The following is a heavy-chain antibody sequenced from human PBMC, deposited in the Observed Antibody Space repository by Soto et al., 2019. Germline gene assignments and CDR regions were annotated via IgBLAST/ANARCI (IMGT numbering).Heavy chain of an antibody. D-gene: IGHD3-3*01. J-gene: IGHJ6*02. CDR3: ARDSAIFGVAPETQYGMDV. Sequence: GGSMRLSSAASGFTFSSYGMHWVRQAPGKGLEWVAVIWYDGSNKYYADSVKGRFTISRDNSKNTLYLQMNSLRAEDTAVYYCARDSAIFGVAPETQYGMDVWGQGTTVTAP. CDR2: IWYDGSNK. CDR1: GFTFSSYG. V-gene: IGHV3-33*01.